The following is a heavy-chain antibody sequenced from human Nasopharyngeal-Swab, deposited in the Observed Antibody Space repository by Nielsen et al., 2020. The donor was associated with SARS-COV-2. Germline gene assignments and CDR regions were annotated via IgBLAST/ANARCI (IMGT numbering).Heavy chain of an antibody. D-gene: IGHD3-22*01. J-gene: IGHJ4*02. CDR3: ARPGYDSSGYTSYFDY. CDR2: IYYSGNT. V-gene: IGHV4-39*01. Sequence: WIRQPPGKGLEWIGSIYYSGNTYYNPSLKSRVTISVDTSKNQFSLKLSPVTAADTAVYYCARPGYDSSGYTSYFDYWGQGTLVTVSS.